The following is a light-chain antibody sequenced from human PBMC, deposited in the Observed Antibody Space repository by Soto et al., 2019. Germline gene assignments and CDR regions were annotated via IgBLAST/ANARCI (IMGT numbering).Light chain of an antibody. V-gene: IGKV3-20*01. CDR2: GAS. CDR1: QSLSTNY. Sequence: EIVLTQSPGTLSLSPGERATLSCRASQSLSTNYLAWYQRKPGQAPRLLIYGASSRATDIPHRLSGSGSGTDFTLTITRLEPEDFAVYYCQQYGDSPPTFGQGTKVEIK. CDR3: QQYGDSPPT. J-gene: IGKJ1*01.